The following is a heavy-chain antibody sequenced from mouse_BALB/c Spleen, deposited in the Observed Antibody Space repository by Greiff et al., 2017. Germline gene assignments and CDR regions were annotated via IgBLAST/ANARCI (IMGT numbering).Heavy chain of an antibody. CDR1: GFTFSSFG. J-gene: IGHJ2*01. Sequence: VQLKESGGGLVQPGGSRKLSCAASGFTFSSFGMHWVRQAPEKGLEWVAYISSGSSTIYYADTVKGRFTISRDNPKNTLFLQMTSLRSEDTAMYYCAREGPYGNYRTFDYWGQGTTLTVSS. D-gene: IGHD2-1*01. CDR2: ISSGSSTI. CDR3: AREGPYGNYRTFDY. V-gene: IGHV5-17*02.